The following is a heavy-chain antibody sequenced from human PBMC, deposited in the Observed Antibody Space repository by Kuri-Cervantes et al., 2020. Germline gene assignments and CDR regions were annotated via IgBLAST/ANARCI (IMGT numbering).Heavy chain of an antibody. D-gene: IGHD3-22*01. J-gene: IGHJ2*01. CDR2: IIPIFGTA. V-gene: IGHV1-69*13. Sequence: SVKVSCKASGGTFSSYAISWVRQAPGQGLEWMGGIIPIFGTANYAQKFQGRVTITADESTSTAYMELSSLRSEDTAVYYCARDFSSSGYWWGNWYFDLWGRGTLVTVSS. CDR3: ARDFSSSGYWWGNWYFDL. CDR1: GGTFSSYA.